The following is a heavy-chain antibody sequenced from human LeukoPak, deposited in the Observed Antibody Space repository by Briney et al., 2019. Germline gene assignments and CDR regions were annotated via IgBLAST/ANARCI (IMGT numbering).Heavy chain of an antibody. J-gene: IGHJ4*02. Sequence: SETLSLTCAAYGGSFSGYYWSWIRQPPGKGLEWIGSIYHSGSTHYNPSLKSRVTISVDTSKNQFSLRLSSVTAADTAVYYCARVDYGDGDYWGQGTLVTVSS. V-gene: IGHV4-34*01. CDR3: ARVDYGDGDY. CDR1: GGSFSGYY. CDR2: IYHSGST. D-gene: IGHD4-17*01.